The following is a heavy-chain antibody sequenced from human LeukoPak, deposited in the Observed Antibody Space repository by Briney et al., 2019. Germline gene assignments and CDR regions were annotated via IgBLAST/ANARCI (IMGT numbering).Heavy chain of an antibody. J-gene: IGHJ3*02. Sequence: PSETLSLTCTVSGGSISTYYWSWIRQPPGKGLEWIGYIYYSGSTKYNPSLKSRVTISLDTSKNQFSLKLSSVTAADTAVYHCARRDYGDYVSAFEIWGQGTMVTVSS. CDR2: IYYSGST. CDR1: GGSISTYY. CDR3: ARRDYGDYVSAFEI. V-gene: IGHV4-59*08. D-gene: IGHD4-17*01.